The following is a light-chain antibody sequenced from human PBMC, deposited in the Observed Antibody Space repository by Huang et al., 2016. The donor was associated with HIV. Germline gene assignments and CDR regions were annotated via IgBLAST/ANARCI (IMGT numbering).Light chain of an antibody. CDR3: QQYYNAPLT. CDR2: WAS. CDR1: QSVLYSSNNKNY. Sequence: DIVMTPSPDSLAVSLGERATINCKSSQSVLYSSNNKNYLAWYQQKPGQPPTLLIYWASSRESGVPDRFSGSGSGTDFTLTISSLRTGDVAVYYCQQYYNAPLTFGPGTKVDIK. V-gene: IGKV4-1*01. J-gene: IGKJ3*01.